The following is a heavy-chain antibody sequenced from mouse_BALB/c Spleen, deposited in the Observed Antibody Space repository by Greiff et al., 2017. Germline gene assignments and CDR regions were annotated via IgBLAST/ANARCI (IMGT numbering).Heavy chain of an antibody. Sequence: EVQLQESGGGLVKPGGSLKLSCAASGFAFSSYDMSWVRQTPEKRLEWVAYISSGGGSTYYPDTVKGRFTISRDNAKNTLYLQMSSLKSEDTAMYYCARRGYGNYDAMDYWGQGTSVTVSS. CDR3: ARRGYGNYDAMDY. J-gene: IGHJ4*01. D-gene: IGHD2-1*01. CDR2: ISSGGGST. V-gene: IGHV5-12-1*01. CDR1: GFAFSSYD.